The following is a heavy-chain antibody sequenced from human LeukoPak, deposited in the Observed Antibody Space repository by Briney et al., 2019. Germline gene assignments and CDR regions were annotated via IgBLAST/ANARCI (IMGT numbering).Heavy chain of an antibody. V-gene: IGHV3-30-3*01. CDR1: GFTFSSYA. Sequence: GGSLRLSCAASGFTFSSYAMHWVRQAPGKGLEWVAVISYDGSNKYCADSVKGRFTISRDNSKNTLYLQMNSLRAEDTAVYYCARVGTTWELLFPFDYWGQGTLVTVSS. D-gene: IGHD1-26*01. CDR2: ISYDGSNK. J-gene: IGHJ4*02. CDR3: ARVGTTWELLFPFDY.